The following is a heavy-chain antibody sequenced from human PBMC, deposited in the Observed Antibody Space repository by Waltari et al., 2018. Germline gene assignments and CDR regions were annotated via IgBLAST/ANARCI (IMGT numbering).Heavy chain of an antibody. CDR3: ARDSGYGYFDY. CDR1: GGPISSYY. J-gene: IGHJ4*02. CDR2: IYYSGST. V-gene: IGHV4-59*12. D-gene: IGHD5-12*01. Sequence: QVQLQESGPGLVKPSETLSLTCTVSGGPISSYYWSWIRQPPGKGLEWIGYIYYSGSTNYNPSLKSRVTISVDTSKNQFSLKLSSVTAADTAVYYCARDSGYGYFDYWGQGTLVTVSS.